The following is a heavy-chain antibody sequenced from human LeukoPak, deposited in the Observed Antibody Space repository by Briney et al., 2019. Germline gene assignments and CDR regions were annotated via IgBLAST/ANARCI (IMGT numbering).Heavy chain of an antibody. V-gene: IGHV4-59*01. CDR3: ARGNRMTARGYFDL. J-gene: IGHJ2*01. Sequence: PSETLSLTCTVSGGSISSYYWSWIRQPPGKGLEWIGYIYYSGSTNYNPSLKSRVTISVDTSKNQFSLKLSSVTAADTAVYYCARGNRMTARGYFDLWAVAPWSLSPQ. CDR2: IYYSGST. CDR1: GGSISSYY. D-gene: IGHD2-21*02.